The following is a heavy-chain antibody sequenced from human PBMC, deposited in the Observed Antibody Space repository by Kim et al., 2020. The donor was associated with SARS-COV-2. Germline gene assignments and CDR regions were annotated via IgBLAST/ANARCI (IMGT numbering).Heavy chain of an antibody. CDR2: IDPSDSYT. V-gene: IGHV5-10-1*01. CDR3: ARHKRSQNIVIEELRRLNYYYYYGMDV. Sequence: GESLKISCKGSGYSFTSYWISWVRQMPGKGLAWMGRIDPSDSYTNYSPSFQGHVTISADKSISTAYLQWSSLKASDTAMYYCARHKRSQNIVIEELRRLNYYYYYGMDVWGQGTTVTVSS. J-gene: IGHJ6*02. CDR1: GYSFTSYW. D-gene: IGHD3-16*02.